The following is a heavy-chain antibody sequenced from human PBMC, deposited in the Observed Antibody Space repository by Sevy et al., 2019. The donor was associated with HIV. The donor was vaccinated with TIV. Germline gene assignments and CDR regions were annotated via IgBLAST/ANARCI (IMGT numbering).Heavy chain of an antibody. CDR1: GYTLTKLA. V-gene: IGHV1-24*01. Sequence: ASVKVSCKVSGYTLTKLAMHWVRQAPGKGLECMGTFDPEDGETIYAQKFQGRVTMTEDTSMDTAYMELSSLRSEDTAVFYCAITKDYYDNSGSPFDYWGQGALVTVSS. D-gene: IGHD3-22*01. J-gene: IGHJ4*02. CDR3: AITKDYYDNSGSPFDY. CDR2: FDPEDGET.